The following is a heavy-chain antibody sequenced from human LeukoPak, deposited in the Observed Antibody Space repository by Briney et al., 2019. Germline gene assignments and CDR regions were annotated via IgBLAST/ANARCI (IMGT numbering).Heavy chain of an antibody. D-gene: IGHD2-21*01. CDR2: INTDSSDI. CDR3: ARDTFHPGLIDS. CDR1: GFTFSRYA. J-gene: IGHJ4*02. V-gene: IGHV3-21*05. Sequence: PGGSLRLSCAASGFTFSRYAMNWVRQVPGKGLEWVSYINTDSSDIHYADSVKGRFTISRDNARNTLYLQLSSLRAEDSAVYYCARDTFHPGLIDSWGQGILVTVSS.